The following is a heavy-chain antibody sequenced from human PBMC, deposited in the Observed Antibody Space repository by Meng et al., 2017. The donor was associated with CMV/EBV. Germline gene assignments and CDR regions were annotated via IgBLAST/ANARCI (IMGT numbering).Heavy chain of an antibody. CDR1: GGTFSSYA. Sequence: SGGTFSSYAISWVRQAPGQGLEWMGGIIPIFGTANYAQKFQGRVTITADESTSTAYMELSSLRSEDTAVYYCARDGKSILGATHFDYWGQGTLVTVSS. D-gene: IGHD1-26*01. J-gene: IGHJ4*02. CDR2: IIPIFGTA. CDR3: ARDGKSILGATHFDY. V-gene: IGHV1-69*01.